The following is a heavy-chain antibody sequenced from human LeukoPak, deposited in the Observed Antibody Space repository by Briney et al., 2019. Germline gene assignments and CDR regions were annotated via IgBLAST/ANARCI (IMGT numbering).Heavy chain of an antibody. V-gene: IGHV3-23*01. CDR1: GFTFSSFT. CDR2: ISGSGGST. CDR3: AKGKAAAAPFDY. J-gene: IGHJ4*02. D-gene: IGHD6-13*01. Sequence: PGGSLRLSCAASGFTFSSFTMHWVRQAPGKGLEWVSAISGSGGSTYYADSVKGRFTISRDNSKNTLYLQMNSLRAEDTAVYYCAKGKAAAAPFDYWGQGTLVTVSS.